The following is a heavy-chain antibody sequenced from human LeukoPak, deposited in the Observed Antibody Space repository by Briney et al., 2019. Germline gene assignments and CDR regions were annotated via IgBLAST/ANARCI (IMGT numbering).Heavy chain of an antibody. CDR2: ISRSVSA. CDR1: GESISSYY. D-gene: IGHD6-19*01. J-gene: IGHJ4*02. V-gene: IGHV4-59*12. CDR3: ARVLSDSRGWFHFDY. Sequence: SETLSLTCTVSGESISSYYWSWIQQPPGKGLEWIGYISRSVSASSEPSLKGRVTISVDRFKNQFSLQLASVTASDTAVYYCARVLSDSRGWFHFDYWGQGTLVTVSS.